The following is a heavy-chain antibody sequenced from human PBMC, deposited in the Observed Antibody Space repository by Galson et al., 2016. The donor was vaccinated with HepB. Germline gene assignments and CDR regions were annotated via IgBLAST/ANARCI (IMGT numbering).Heavy chain of an antibody. CDR1: GFTFSSFA. J-gene: IGHJ6*02. V-gene: IGHV3-23*01. Sequence: SLRLSCAASGFTFSSFAMTWVRQAPGKGLEWVSIISHTGGSTYYADSVKGRFTTSRDDSINTLYLQMNNLRAEDTAVYYCVRNPQKGLSDSTGWYMFDYYYNGMVVWGQGTTVTVAS. CDR3: VRNPQKGLSDSTGWYMFDYYYNGMVV. D-gene: IGHD6-19*01. CDR2: ISHTGGST.